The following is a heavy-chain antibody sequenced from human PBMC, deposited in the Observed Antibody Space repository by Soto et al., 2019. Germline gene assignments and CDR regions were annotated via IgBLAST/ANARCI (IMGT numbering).Heavy chain of an antibody. D-gene: IGHD4-17*01. J-gene: IGHJ4*02. CDR3: VKGLRGHYDS. CDR1: GFTFSTYA. Sequence: ESLLLSCAASGFTFSTYAMAWVRQTPGKGLEWVSSITDSGIDTYYAESVKGRFTISRDNSKNTLFLQMNSLRLEDKALYYCVKGLRGHYDSWGQGTLVTVSS. CDR2: ITDSGIDT. V-gene: IGHV3-23*01.